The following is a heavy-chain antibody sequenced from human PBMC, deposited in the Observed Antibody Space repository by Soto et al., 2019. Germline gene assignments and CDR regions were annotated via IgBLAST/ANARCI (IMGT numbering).Heavy chain of an antibody. Sequence: GGSLRLSCAASGFTFSSYSMNWVRQAPGKGLEWVSYISSSSSTIYYADSVKGRFTISRDNAKNSLYLQMNSLRDEDTAVYYCARRAIEFNYNYYDSSGYQDYWGQGTLVTVSS. V-gene: IGHV3-48*02. CDR1: GFTFSSYS. J-gene: IGHJ4*02. CDR3: ARRAIEFNYNYYDSSGYQDY. D-gene: IGHD3-22*01. CDR2: ISSSSSTI.